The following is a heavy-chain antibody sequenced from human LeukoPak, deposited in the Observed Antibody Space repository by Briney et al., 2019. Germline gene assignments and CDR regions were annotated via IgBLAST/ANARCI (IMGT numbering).Heavy chain of an antibody. CDR2: INHSGST. J-gene: IGHJ4*02. CDR3: ARARSAVTFGGAYNDY. CDR1: GGSFSGYY. D-gene: IGHD3-16*01. Sequence: SETLSLTCAVYGGSFSGYYWSWIRQPPGKGLEWIGEINHSGSTNYNPSLKSRVTISVDTSKNQFSLKQSSVTAADTAVYYCARARSAVTFGGAYNDYWGQGTLVTVSS. V-gene: IGHV4-34*01.